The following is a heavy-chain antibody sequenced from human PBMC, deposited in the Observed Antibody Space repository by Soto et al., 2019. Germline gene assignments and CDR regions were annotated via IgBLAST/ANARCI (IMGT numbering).Heavy chain of an antibody. CDR3: ARMDIVATNDAFDI. Sequence: QVQLVQSGAEVKKPGSSVKVSCKASGGTFSSYTISWVRQAPGQGLEWMGRLILILGIANDAQKFQGRVTLTADKYTSTAYMELSSLRAEDSAVYYCARMDIVATNDAFDIWGQGTMVTVSS. J-gene: IGHJ3*02. CDR1: GGTFSSYT. V-gene: IGHV1-69*02. CDR2: LILILGIA. D-gene: IGHD5-12*01.